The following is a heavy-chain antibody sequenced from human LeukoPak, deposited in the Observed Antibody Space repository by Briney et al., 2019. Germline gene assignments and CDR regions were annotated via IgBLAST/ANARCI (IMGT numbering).Heavy chain of an antibody. CDR3: ARETYPAWVSSWYYYYYYMDV. V-gene: IGHV3-23*01. D-gene: IGHD6-13*01. Sequence: PGGSLRLSCAASGFTFSSYAMSWVRQAPGKGLEWVSAISGSGGSTYYADSVKGRFTISRDNSKNTLYLQMNSLRAEDTAVYYSARETYPAWVSSWYYYYYYMDVWGKGTTVTVSS. J-gene: IGHJ6*03. CDR2: ISGSGGST. CDR1: GFTFSSYA.